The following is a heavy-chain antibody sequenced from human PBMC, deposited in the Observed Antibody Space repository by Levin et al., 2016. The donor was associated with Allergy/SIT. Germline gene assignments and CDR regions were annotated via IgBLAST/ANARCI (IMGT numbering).Heavy chain of an antibody. V-gene: IGHV3-7*03. CDR3: ARDLVGNYYYSGMDV. Sequence: GESLKISCAAPTITFSSYWMTWVRQAPGKGLEWVANIKQDGSEKYYVDSVKGRFTISRDNAKNSLYLQMNSLRAEDTAVYYCARDLVGNYYYSGMDVWGQGTTVTVSS. J-gene: IGHJ6*02. CDR2: IKQDGSEK. D-gene: IGHD4-11*01. CDR1: TITFSSYW.